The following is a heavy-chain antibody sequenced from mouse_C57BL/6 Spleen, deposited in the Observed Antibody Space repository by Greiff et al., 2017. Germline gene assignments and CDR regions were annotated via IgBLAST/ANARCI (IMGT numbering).Heavy chain of an antibody. D-gene: IGHD2-4*01. J-gene: IGHJ4*01. V-gene: IGHV2-2*01. CDR1: GFSLTSYG. CDR3: ARNEIYYDYEDYAMDY. CDR2: IVSGGST. Sequence: QVQLKQSGPGLVQPSQRLSITCTVSGFSLTSYGVHWVRQSPGKGLEWLGVIVSGGSTDYNEAFISRLSISKDNSKSQVFFKMHSLQADDTAIYYCARNEIYYDYEDYAMDYWGQGTSVTVSS.